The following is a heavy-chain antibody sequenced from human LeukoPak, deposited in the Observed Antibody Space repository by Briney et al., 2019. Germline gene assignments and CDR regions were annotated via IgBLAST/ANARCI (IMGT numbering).Heavy chain of an antibody. Sequence: ASVKVSCKPSGYTFASSGISWVRQAPGQGLEGMGWISASNGNTNYAQNLQGRVTMTTDTSTGTAYMELRSLRSDDTAVYYCAREIPYPDCGSSGCYGPWDYWGQGTLVTVSS. CDR2: ISASNGNT. V-gene: IGHV1-18*01. J-gene: IGHJ4*02. CDR3: AREIPYPDCGSSGCYGPWDY. D-gene: IGHD2-2*01. CDR1: GYTFASSG.